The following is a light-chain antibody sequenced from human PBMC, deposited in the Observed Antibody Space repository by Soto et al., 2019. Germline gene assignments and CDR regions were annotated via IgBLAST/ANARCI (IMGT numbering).Light chain of an antibody. V-gene: IGLV2-11*01. CDR2: DVT. Sequence: QSALTQPRSVSGSPGQSVTRSCTGTSSDVGSYNYVSWYHNHTGKAPKLMIYDVTKRPSGVPDRFSGSKSGNAASLTISGLQADDEADYYCCSSAGSYSYVFGTGTKVTVL. CDR3: CSSAGSYSYV. J-gene: IGLJ1*01. CDR1: SSDVGSYNY.